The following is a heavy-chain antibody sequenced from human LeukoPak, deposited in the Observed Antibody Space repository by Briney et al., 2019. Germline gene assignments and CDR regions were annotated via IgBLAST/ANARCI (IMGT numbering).Heavy chain of an antibody. V-gene: IGHV3-30-3*01. CDR2: ISYDGSNK. Sequence: GGSLRLSCAASGFTFSSYPIHWVRQAPGKGLEWVAVISYDGSNKYYAQSVKGRFTISRDNSKNTLYLQMNSLRDEDTALYYCARVGDTSGYYYADYWGQGTVVTVSS. CDR3: ARVGDTSGYYYADY. J-gene: IGHJ4*02. D-gene: IGHD3-22*01. CDR1: GFTFSSYP.